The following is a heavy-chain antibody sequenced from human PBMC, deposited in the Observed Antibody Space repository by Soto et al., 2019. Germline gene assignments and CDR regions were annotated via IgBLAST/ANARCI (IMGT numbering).Heavy chain of an antibody. Sequence: GGSLRLSCAASGFTFDDYAMHWVRQAPGKGLEWVSGISWNSGSIGYADSVKGRFTISRDNAKNSLYLQMNSLRAEDTALYYCAKDMRESYYYYYMDVWGKGTTVTVSS. CDR3: AKDMRESYYYYYMDV. V-gene: IGHV3-9*01. D-gene: IGHD1-26*01. CDR1: GFTFDDYA. CDR2: ISWNSGSI. J-gene: IGHJ6*03.